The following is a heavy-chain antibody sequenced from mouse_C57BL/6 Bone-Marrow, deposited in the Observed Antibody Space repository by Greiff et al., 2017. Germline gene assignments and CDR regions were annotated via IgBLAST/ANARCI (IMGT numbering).Heavy chain of an antibody. CDR3: ARSDRYPIFDY. Sequence: QVQLKESGAELVRPGSSVKLSCKASGYTFTSYWMDWVKQRPGQGLEWIGNIYPSDSETHYNQKFKDKATMTVDKSSSTAYMQLSSLTSEDSAVYYCARSDRYPIFDYGGQGTTLTVSS. V-gene: IGHV1-61*01. CDR2: IYPSDSET. D-gene: IGHD2-3*01. CDR1: GYTFTSYW. J-gene: IGHJ2*01.